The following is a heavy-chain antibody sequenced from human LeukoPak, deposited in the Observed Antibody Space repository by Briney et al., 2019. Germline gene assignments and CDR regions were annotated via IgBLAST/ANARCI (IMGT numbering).Heavy chain of an antibody. Sequence: GASVKVSCKASGYTLTSYDINWVRQATGQGLEWMGWMNPNSGNTGYAQKFQGRVTMTRNTSISTAYMELSSLRSEDTAVYYCARSMVCGGDCAAHYWGQGTLVTVSS. CDR1: GYTLTSYD. V-gene: IGHV1-8*01. CDR2: MNPNSGNT. J-gene: IGHJ4*02. CDR3: ARSMVCGGDCAAHY. D-gene: IGHD2-21*02.